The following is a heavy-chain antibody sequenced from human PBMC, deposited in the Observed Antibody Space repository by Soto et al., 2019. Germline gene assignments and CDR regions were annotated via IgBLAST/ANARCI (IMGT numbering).Heavy chain of an antibody. V-gene: IGHV3-7*01. Sequence: GGSLRLSCAASGFTFSSYWMSWVRQAPGKGLEWVANIKQDGSQKYYVGSVEGRLTISRDNAKNSLYLQMNSLRGEDTAVYYCAREGYSYGTYFDYWGQGTLVTVSS. CDR1: GFTFSSYW. J-gene: IGHJ4*02. CDR3: AREGYSYGTYFDY. CDR2: IKQDGSQK. D-gene: IGHD5-18*01.